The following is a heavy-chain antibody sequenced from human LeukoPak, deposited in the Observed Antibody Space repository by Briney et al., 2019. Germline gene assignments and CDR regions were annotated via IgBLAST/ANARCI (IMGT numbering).Heavy chain of an antibody. CDR3: ARDPSYNWFDP. CDR2: IYTSGST. V-gene: IGHV4-4*07. Sequence: PSETLSLTCTVSGGSISSYYWSWIRHPAGKGLEWIGRIYTSGSTNYNPSLKSRVTISVDKSKNQFSLKLSSVTAADPAVYYCARDPSYNWFDPWGQGTLVTVSS. CDR1: GGSISSYY. J-gene: IGHJ5*02.